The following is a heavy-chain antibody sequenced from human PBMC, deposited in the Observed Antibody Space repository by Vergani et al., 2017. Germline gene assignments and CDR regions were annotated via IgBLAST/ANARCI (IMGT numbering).Heavy chain of an antibody. V-gene: IGHV3-9*02. CDR1: GFTSAGYA. D-gene: IGHD6-6*01. CDR3: AKDLGTSSRGGWFDP. J-gene: IGHJ5*02. CDR2: ISWNSNSI. Sequence: EVQLEESGGGLVLPGRSLRLSCVASGFTSAGYAMHWVRQAPGKGLEWVSGISWNSNSIGYADSVKGPFTISRDNAKNSLYLQMNSLRAEDTALYYCAKDLGTSSRGGWFDPWGQGTLVTVSS.